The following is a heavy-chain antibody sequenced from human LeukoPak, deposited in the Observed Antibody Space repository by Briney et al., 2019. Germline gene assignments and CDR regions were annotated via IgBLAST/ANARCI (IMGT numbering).Heavy chain of an antibody. CDR1: GFTFDDYG. J-gene: IGHJ5*02. V-gene: IGHV3-23*01. CDR3: AKDSLYYYDSKDWFDP. CDR2: ISGSGGST. D-gene: IGHD3-22*01. Sequence: PGESLRLSCAASGFTFDDYGMSWVRQAPGKGLEWVSAISGSGGSTYYADSVKGRFTTSRDNSKNTLYLQMNSLRAEDTAVYYCAKDSLYYYDSKDWFDPWGQGTLVTVSS.